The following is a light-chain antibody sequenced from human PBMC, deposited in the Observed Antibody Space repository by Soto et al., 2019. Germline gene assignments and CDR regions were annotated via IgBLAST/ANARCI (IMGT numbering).Light chain of an antibody. J-gene: IGKJ4*01. CDR1: QSIKNY. CDR2: GAS. V-gene: IGKV1-39*01. CDR3: QQTYSSPT. Sequence: DIQMTQSPSSLSASLGDRFTIPCRASQSIKNYLNWYQQKPGEAPKLLIYGASNLQSGVPSRFSGSGSGTDFTLTIRSLQPEDFATYYCQQTYSSPTFGGGTKVDIK.